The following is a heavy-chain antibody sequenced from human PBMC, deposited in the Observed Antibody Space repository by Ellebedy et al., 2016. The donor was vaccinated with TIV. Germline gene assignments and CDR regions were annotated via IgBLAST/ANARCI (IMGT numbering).Heavy chain of an antibody. D-gene: IGHD7-27*01. Sequence: GGSLRLXXAASGFTFSRHAMHWVRQAPGKGLEWVAVIWLDGRNKYYEDSVRGRFTISRADSKSTMYLQMNNLRVEDTAVYYCARDKLGGTDALDLWGQGTMVTVSS. CDR3: ARDKLGGTDALDL. CDR1: GFTFSRHA. V-gene: IGHV3-33*01. J-gene: IGHJ3*01. CDR2: IWLDGRNK.